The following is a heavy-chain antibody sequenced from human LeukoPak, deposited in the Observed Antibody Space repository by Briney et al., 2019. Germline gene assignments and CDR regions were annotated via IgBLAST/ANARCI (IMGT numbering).Heavy chain of an antibody. D-gene: IGHD4-17*01. CDR3: ARPLGPRNTVTIPGPFDS. CDR1: VVNFTIHC. Sequence: PGGSLRLSCAASVVNFTIHCIHCVRQAPGKWLGCVSRINSDGRSTSYADSVKGRFTISRDNAKNTVYLQMNSLRADETAVYYCARPLGPRNTVTIPGPFDSWGQGTLVTVSS. J-gene: IGHJ4*02. V-gene: IGHV3-74*01. CDR2: INSDGRST.